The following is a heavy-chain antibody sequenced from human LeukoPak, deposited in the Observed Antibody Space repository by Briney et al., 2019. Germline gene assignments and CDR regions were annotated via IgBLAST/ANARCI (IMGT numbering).Heavy chain of an antibody. D-gene: IGHD3-16*01. CDR3: ARYKMGGAEY. CDR2: IYHTGST. J-gene: IGHJ4*02. CDR1: GYSISSAYY. V-gene: IGHV4-38-2*01. Sequence: SETLSLTCAVSGYSISSAYYWGWMRQPPGKGLEWIGSIYHTGSTYYNPSLKSRVTISRDTSKNQFSLKLSSVTAADTAVYYCARYKMGGAEYWGQGTLVGDSS.